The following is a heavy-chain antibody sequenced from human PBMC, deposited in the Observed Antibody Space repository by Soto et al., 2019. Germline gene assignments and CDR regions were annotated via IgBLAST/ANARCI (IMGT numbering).Heavy chain of an antibody. Sequence: ASVKVSCKVSGYTLTELSMHWVRQAPGKGLEWMGGFDPEDGETIYAQKFQGRVTMTEDTSTDTAYMELSSLRSEDTAVYYCATAPISVAASQIDYWGQGTLVTSPQ. CDR2: FDPEDGET. V-gene: IGHV1-24*01. D-gene: IGHD2-15*01. J-gene: IGHJ4*02. CDR1: GYTLTELS. CDR3: ATAPISVAASQIDY.